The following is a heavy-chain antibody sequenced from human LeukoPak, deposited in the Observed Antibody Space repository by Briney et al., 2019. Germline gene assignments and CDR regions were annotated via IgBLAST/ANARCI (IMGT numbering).Heavy chain of an antibody. CDR2: IWNDGTNK. CDR3: ARGHYDFLTGYQQNYGMDV. D-gene: IGHD3/OR15-3a*01. V-gene: IGHV3-33*08. J-gene: IGHJ6*02. CDR1: GFTFSSYS. Sequence: GGSLRLSCAASGFTFSSYSMNWVRQAPGKGLEWVAVIWNDGTNKYYADSVKGRFTISRDNAKNTLYLQMNRLRAEDTAVYYRARGHYDFLTGYQQNYGMDVWGQGTTVTVSS.